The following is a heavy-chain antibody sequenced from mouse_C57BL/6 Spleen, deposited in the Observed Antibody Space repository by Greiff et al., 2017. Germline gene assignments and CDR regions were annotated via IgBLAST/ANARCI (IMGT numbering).Heavy chain of an antibody. D-gene: IGHD2-10*01. CDR1: GYTFTSYW. J-gene: IGHJ2*01. Sequence: QVQLQQPGAELVKPGASVKMSCTASGYTFTSYWITWVKQRPGQGLEWIGDICPGSGSTNYNEKFKSKATLTVDTSSSTAYLQLSSLTSEDSAVYYCARRSLLLDYWGQGTTLTVSS. V-gene: IGHV1-55*01. CDR2: ICPGSGST. CDR3: ARRSLLLDY.